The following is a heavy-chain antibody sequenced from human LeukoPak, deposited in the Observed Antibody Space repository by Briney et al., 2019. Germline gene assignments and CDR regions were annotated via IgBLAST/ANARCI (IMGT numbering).Heavy chain of an antibody. CDR2: IDPSDSYT. J-gene: IGHJ4*02. Sequence: GESLKISCKGSGYSFTSYWISWVRQMPGKGLEWVGRIDPSDSYTNYSPSFQGHVTNSGDKSISTAYLQWSSLKASDTALYYCARQIGYCSSTSCYVYFDYWGQGTLVTVSS. D-gene: IGHD2-2*01. CDR3: ARQIGYCSSTSCYVYFDY. CDR1: GYSFTSYW. V-gene: IGHV5-10-1*01.